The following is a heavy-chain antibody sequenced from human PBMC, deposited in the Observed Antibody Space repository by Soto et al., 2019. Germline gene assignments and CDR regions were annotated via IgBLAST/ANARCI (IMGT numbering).Heavy chain of an antibody. CDR2: IIPILGTA. J-gene: IGHJ6*02. CDR3: AREEIAVAGTKDYYYYYGMDV. Sequence: QVQLVQSGAEVKKPGSSVKVSCKASGGTFSSYAISWVRQAPGQGLEWMGGIIPILGTANYAQKFQGRVTITADESTSTAYMELSSLRSEDTAVYYCAREEIAVAGTKDYYYYYGMDVWGQGTTVTVSS. V-gene: IGHV1-69*01. CDR1: GGTFSSYA. D-gene: IGHD6-19*01.